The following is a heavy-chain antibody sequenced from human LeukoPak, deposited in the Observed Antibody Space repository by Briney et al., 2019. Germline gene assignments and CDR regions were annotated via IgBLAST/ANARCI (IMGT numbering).Heavy chain of an antibody. D-gene: IGHD6-25*01. CDR1: GFTFTSHS. V-gene: IGHV3-21*01. Sequence: PGXSLRLSCAASGFTFTSHSMNWVRQAPGKGLEWVSSIGSRSTSIYYADSVKRRFTISRDNAKNSLYLQMNSLSAEDTAVYYCARESSESFDIWGQGTVVTVSS. J-gene: IGHJ3*02. CDR2: IGSRSTSI. CDR3: ARESSESFDI.